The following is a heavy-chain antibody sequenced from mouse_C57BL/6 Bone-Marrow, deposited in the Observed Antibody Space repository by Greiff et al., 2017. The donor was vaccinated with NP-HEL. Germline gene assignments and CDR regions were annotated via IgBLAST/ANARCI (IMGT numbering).Heavy chain of an antibody. D-gene: IGHD2-3*01. CDR1: GYAFSSSW. CDR3: ARDDGIDY. J-gene: IGHJ2*01. CDR2: IYPGDGDT. Sequence: VKVVESGPELVKPGASVKISCKASGYAFSSSWMNWVKQRPGKGLEWIGRIYPGDGDTNYNGKFKGKATLTADKSASTAYMQLSSLTSEDSAVYFCARDDGIDYWGQGTTLTVSS. V-gene: IGHV1-82*01.